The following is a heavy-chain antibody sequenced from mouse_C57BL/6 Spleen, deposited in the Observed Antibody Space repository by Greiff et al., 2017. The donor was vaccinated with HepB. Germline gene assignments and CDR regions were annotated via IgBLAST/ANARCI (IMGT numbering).Heavy chain of an antibody. CDR3: ARKFGRGTNWYFDV. D-gene: IGHD1-1*02. CDR2: IWSGGST. CDR1: GFSLTSYG. J-gene: IGHJ1*03. Sequence: VQLQESGPGLVQPSQSLSITCTVSGFSLTSYGVHWVRQSPGKGLEWLGVIWSGGSTDYNAAFISRLSISKDNSKSQVFFKMNSLQADDTAIYYCARKFGRGTNWYFDVWGTGTTVTVSS. V-gene: IGHV2-2*01.